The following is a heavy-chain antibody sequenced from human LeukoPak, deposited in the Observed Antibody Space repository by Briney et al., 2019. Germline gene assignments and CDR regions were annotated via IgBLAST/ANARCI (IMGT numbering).Heavy chain of an antibody. Sequence: TSETLSLTCAVYGGSFSDYYWSWIRQPPGKGLEWIGEINHSGSTNYNPSLKSRVTISVDTSKNQFSLNLSSVTAADTAVYYCARIVVVPAAIYYYYYGLDVWGQGTTVTVSS. V-gene: IGHV4-34*01. CDR1: GGSFSDYY. CDR2: INHSGST. D-gene: IGHD2-2*01. CDR3: ARIVVVPAAIYYYYYGLDV. J-gene: IGHJ6*02.